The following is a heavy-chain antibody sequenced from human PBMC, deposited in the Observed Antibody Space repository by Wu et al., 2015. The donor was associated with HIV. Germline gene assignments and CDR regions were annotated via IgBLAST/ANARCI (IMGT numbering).Heavy chain of an antibody. Sequence: QVQLVQSGAEVKKPGSSVKVSCKASGGTFSSYAISWVRQAPGQGLEWMGGIIPIFGTANYAQKFQGRVTITTDESTSTAYMELSSLRSEDTAVYYCARDRRHCSSTSCPRTYGMDVWGQGTTVT. CDR1: GGTFSSYA. J-gene: IGHJ6*02. CDR2: IIPIFGTA. D-gene: IGHD2-2*01. CDR3: ARDRRHCSSTSCPRTYGMDV. V-gene: IGHV1-69*05.